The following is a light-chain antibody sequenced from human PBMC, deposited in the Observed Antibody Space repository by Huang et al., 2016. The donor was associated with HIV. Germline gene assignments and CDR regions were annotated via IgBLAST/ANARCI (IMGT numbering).Light chain of an antibody. J-gene: IGKJ1*01. V-gene: IGKV2-28*01. Sequence: DIVMTQSPLFLPVSPGAPASISCTSSQSLLDSRDFTYLDWYRQKPGQSPQLLIYLASNRAAGVPVKFSGSGSGTNFTLTISGVEPEDAAIYYCMQALQTPRAFGQGTRLEIK. CDR1: QSLLDSRDFTY. CDR3: MQALQTPRA. CDR2: LAS.